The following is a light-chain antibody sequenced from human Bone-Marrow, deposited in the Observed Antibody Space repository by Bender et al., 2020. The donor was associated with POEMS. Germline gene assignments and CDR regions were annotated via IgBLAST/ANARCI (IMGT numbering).Light chain of an antibody. CDR2: EDT. CDR1: ALPKKY. CDR3: YSTDISGDQRV. V-gene: IGLV3-10*01. J-gene: IGLJ2*01. Sequence: SYELTQPPSVSVSPGQTARITRSGDALPKKYAFWYQQKSGQAPVLVIYEDTQRPSGIPERFSGSSSGTLATLTISGAQVEDEADYYCYSTDISGDQRVFGGGTKLTVL.